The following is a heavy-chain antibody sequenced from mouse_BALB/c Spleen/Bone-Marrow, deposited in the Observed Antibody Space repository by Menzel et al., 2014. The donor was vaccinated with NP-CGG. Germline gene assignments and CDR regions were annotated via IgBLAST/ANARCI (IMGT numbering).Heavy chain of an antibody. Sequence: QVQLQQSGAELVKPGASVKLSCKASGYTFXSYYMYWVKQRPGQGLEWIGEINPSNGGTNLNEKFKSKATLTVDKSSSTAYMQLSSLTSEDSAVYYCTRSYYGNYFDVWGAGTTVTVSS. CDR2: INPSNGGT. CDR3: TRSYYGNYFDV. V-gene: IGHV1S81*02. D-gene: IGHD2-1*01. J-gene: IGHJ1*01. CDR1: GYTFXSYY.